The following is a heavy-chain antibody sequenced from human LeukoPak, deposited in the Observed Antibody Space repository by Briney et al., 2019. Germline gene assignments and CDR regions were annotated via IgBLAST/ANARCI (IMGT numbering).Heavy chain of an antibody. CDR1: GFTFSSYG. J-gene: IGHJ3*02. Sequence: GGSLRLSCTASGFTFSSYGMHWVLQAPGKGLEWVAVISYDGSNKYYADSVKGRFTISRDNSKNTLYLQMNSLRAEDTAVYYCARKPDPFDIWGPGTMVTVSS. CDR3: ARKPDPFDI. V-gene: IGHV3-30*03. CDR2: ISYDGSNK.